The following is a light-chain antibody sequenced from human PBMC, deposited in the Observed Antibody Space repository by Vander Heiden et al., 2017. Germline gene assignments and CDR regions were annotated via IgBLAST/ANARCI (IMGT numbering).Light chain of an antibody. V-gene: IGLV1-44*01. CDR1: SSNIGSNT. Sequence: SLLTPPPSPSRTPGPRVTIFCSGSSSNIGSNTANWYQQFPGSAPKLLMYSSNQRPSGVPDRFSGSKSGTSASLAISGLQSEDEADYYCSSWDDRVNGVVFGGGTKLTVL. CDR2: SSN. CDR3: SSWDDRVNGVV. J-gene: IGLJ2*01.